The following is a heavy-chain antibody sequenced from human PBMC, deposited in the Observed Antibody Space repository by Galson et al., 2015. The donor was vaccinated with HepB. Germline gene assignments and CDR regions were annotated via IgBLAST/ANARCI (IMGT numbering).Heavy chain of an antibody. CDR3: ARCLDSRSHFDY. CDR1: GDSIYSDGSS. V-gene: IGHV4-30-2*01. Sequence: LSLTCAVSGDSIYSDGSSWSWIRQPPGKGLEWIAYIYQRGSTYYHPSLRGRGTISIDRSKHQFSLRLNSVTAADTAVYYCARCLDSRSHFDYWGQGILVTVSP. D-gene: IGHD3-22*01. CDR2: IYQRGST. J-gene: IGHJ4*02.